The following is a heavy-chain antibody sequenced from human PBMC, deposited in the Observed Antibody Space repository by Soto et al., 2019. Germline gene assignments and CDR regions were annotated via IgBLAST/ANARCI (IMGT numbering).Heavy chain of an antibody. J-gene: IGHJ4*02. D-gene: IGHD1-20*01. V-gene: IGHV4-59*01. CDR2: VYHTGNT. CDR3: AREQYNWKL. Sequence: SEILSLTCSVSGVSITSYYWTWIRHPPGKGLEWIGYVYHTGNTYYNPSLKSRVTISLDTSKNQVSLRLRSVTAADTAVYYCAREQYNWKLWGQGTLVTVSS. CDR1: GVSITSYY.